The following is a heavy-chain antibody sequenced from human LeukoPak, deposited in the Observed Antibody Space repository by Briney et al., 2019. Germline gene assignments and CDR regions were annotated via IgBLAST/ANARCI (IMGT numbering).Heavy chain of an antibody. CDR3: ARSYAPYYYGSGRSQDFDY. V-gene: IGHV1-18*01. CDR2: ISTNNGNT. Sequence: ASVKVSCKTSDYTFTSYDISWVRQAPGQGLEWMGWISTNNGNTKYAQNFQGRVTMTTDTSTSTAYMELRSLRFDDTAVYYCARSYAPYYYGSGRSQDFDYWGQGTLVTVPS. D-gene: IGHD3-10*01. J-gene: IGHJ4*02. CDR1: DYTFTSYD.